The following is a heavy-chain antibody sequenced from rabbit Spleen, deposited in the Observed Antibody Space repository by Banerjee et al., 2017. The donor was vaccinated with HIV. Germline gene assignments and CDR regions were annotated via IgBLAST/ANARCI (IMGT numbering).Heavy chain of an antibody. CDR1: GFSFRNKYG. D-gene: IGHD4-1*01. Sequence: ERLEESGGDRVRLGASLTLPDTASGFSFRNKYGMYWVHRAQGKGLEWIGCFRIGSGYTYYASSAKGRFTISKSSSTLVTLQMPSLTAADTDTYFCARDAGYGWGAPYYFPLWGPGTLVTVS. V-gene: IGHV1S45*01. J-gene: IGHJ4*01. CDR3: ARDAGYGWGAPYYFPL. CDR2: FRIGSGYT.